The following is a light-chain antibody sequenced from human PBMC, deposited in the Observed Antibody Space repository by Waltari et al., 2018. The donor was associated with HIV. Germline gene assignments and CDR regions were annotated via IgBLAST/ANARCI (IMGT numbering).Light chain of an antibody. CDR3: SSYTSSSTLFV. CDR1: CSDLGGYNF. CDR2: DVS. Sequence: QSALTQPASVSGSPGQSITISCTGACSDLGGYNFVSWYQQHPGKAPKIMIYDVSNRPSGVANLFSGSKSGNTASLTISGLQAEDEADYYCSSYTSSSTLFVFGTGTKVTVL. V-gene: IGLV2-14*01. J-gene: IGLJ1*01.